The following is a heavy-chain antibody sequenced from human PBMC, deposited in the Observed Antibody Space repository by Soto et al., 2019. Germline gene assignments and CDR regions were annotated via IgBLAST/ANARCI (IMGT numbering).Heavy chain of an antibody. Sequence: EVQLLESGGGLVQPGGSLRLSCAASGFTFSSYAMSWVRQAPGKGLEWVSAISGSGGSTYYADSVKGRFTIARDNSKNTLYLQMNRLRAEDTAVYYCAKVIVVVVAAGFDPWGQGALVTVSS. J-gene: IGHJ5*02. CDR1: GFTFSSYA. D-gene: IGHD2-15*01. V-gene: IGHV3-23*01. CDR2: ISGSGGST. CDR3: AKVIVVVVAAGFDP.